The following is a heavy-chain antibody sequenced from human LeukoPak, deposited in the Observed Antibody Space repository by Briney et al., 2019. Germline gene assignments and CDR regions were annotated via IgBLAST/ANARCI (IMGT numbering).Heavy chain of an antibody. Sequence: GGSLRLSCAASGIIFRSYAMSWVRQAPGKGLEWVSTITGSGAGTYYADSVKGRFTISRDNSKNTLYLQMNSLRAEDTAVYYCAKDLVGTPQGGYWGQGTLVTVSS. CDR1: GIIFRSYA. J-gene: IGHJ4*02. CDR3: AKDLVGTPQGGY. CDR2: ITGSGAGT. D-gene: IGHD1-1*01. V-gene: IGHV3-23*01.